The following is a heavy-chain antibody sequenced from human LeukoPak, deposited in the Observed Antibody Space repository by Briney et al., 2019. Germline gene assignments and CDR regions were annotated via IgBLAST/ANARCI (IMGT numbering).Heavy chain of an antibody. CDR2: FDPEAGET. CDR3: ATDLIGGYSSSWYGR. CDR1: GYTLTELS. Sequence: ASVKVSCRVSGYTLTELSMYWVRQAPGKGLEWMGGFDPEAGETIYAQKFQGRVTMTEDTSTDTAYMELSSLRSEDTAVYYCATDLIGGYSSSWYGRWGQGTLVTVSS. D-gene: IGHD6-13*01. J-gene: IGHJ4*02. V-gene: IGHV1-24*01.